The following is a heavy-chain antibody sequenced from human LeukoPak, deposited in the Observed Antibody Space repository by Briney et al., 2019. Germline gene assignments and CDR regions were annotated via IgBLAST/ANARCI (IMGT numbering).Heavy chain of an antibody. CDR2: INPSGGST. CDR3: ARGVYGDYPINPFDY. J-gene: IGHJ4*02. V-gene: IGHV1-46*01. CDR1: GNTFTSYY. Sequence: ASVKVSCKPSGNTFTSYYMHWVRQAPGQGLEWMGIINPSGGSTSYAQKFQGRVTMTRDTSTSTVYMELSSLRSEDTAVYYCARGVYGDYPINPFDYWGQGTLVTVTS. D-gene: IGHD4-17*01.